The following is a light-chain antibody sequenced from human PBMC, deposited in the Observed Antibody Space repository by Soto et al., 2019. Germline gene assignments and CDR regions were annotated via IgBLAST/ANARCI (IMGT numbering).Light chain of an antibody. CDR3: QQRSHWPT. Sequence: EIVLTQSPATLSLSRGEGATLSCRARRSFASSYLAWYQHKPGQAPRLLIYDASNRATGIPARFSGSGSGTDFTLTISSLEPEDFAFYFCQQRSHWPTFGQGTKVDIK. CDR1: RSFASSY. CDR2: DAS. J-gene: IGKJ1*01. V-gene: IGKV3-11*01.